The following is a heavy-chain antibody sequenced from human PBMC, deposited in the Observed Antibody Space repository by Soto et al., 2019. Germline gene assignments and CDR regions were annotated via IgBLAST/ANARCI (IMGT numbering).Heavy chain of an antibody. Sequence: QVQLVQSGPEVKKPGASVKVSCKTSGYTFTSYGIAWVRQAPGQGLEWMGWISTSNGNTNYAQKFQGRVTMTTDTPASTAYMELRSLRSDDTAVYYCASRSPAFDFWGQGTLVTVSS. J-gene: IGHJ4*02. CDR2: ISTSNGNT. V-gene: IGHV1-18*01. CDR1: GYTFTSYG. CDR3: ASRSPAFDF.